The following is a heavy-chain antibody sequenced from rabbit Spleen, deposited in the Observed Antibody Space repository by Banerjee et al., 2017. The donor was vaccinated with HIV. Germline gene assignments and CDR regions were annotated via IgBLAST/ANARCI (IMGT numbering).Heavy chain of an antibody. V-gene: IGHV1S40*01. CDR3: ARDTSSSFSSYGMDL. CDR2: IYAGSSGST. Sequence: QSLEESGGGLVKPGASLTLTCKASGFDFSSGYDMCWVRQAPGKGLEWIACIYAGSSGSTYFASWAKGRFTISKTSSTTVTLQMTSLTAADTATYFCARDTSSSFSSYGMDLWGPGTLVTVS. J-gene: IGHJ6*01. D-gene: IGHD1-1*01. CDR1: GFDFSSGYD.